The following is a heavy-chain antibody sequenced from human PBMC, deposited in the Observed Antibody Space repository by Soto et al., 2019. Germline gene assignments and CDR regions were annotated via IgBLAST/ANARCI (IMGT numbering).Heavy chain of an antibody. CDR1: GYSFTSYW. Sequence: ESLKISCNGSGYSFTSYWISWVRQMPWKGLEWMGRIDPSDSYTNYSPSFQGHVTISADKSIITAYLQWSSLKASDTAMYYCARRGNYYYYGMDVWGQGTTVTVSS. D-gene: IGHD5-12*01. CDR3: ARRGNYYYYGMDV. CDR2: IDPSDSYT. V-gene: IGHV5-10-1*01. J-gene: IGHJ6*02.